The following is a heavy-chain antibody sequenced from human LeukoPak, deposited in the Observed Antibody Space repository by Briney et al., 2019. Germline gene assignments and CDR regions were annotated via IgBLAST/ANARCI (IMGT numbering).Heavy chain of an antibody. CDR3: ARGYDILTGYSPFFYYGMDV. D-gene: IGHD3-9*01. Sequence: GGSLRLSCAASGFTFSDYYMSWIRQAPGKWLEWVSYISSSSSYTNYADSVKGRFTISRDNAKNSLYLQMNSLRAEDTAVYYCARGYDILTGYSPFFYYGMDVWGKGTTVTVSS. CDR1: GFTFSDYY. V-gene: IGHV3-11*06. CDR2: ISSSSSYT. J-gene: IGHJ6*04.